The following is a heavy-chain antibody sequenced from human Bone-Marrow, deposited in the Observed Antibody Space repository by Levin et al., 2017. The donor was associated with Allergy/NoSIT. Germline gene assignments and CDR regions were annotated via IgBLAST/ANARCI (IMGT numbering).Heavy chain of an antibody. V-gene: IGHV3-30*03. CDR1: GFTFSNYG. CDR2: ISSGGTNK. D-gene: IGHD6-19*01. J-gene: IGHJ5*02. Sequence: GESLKISCEASGFTFSNYGMHWVRQAPGKGLEWVALISSGGTNKFYTDSVKGRFTISRDNFMNTLSLQMNGLRPEDTAVYYCATLREARHDSGWYVQPFDPWGQGTLVTVSS. CDR3: ATLREARHDSGWYVQPFDP.